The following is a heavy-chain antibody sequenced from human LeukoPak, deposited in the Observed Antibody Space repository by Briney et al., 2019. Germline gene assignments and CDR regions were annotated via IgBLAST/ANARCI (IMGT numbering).Heavy chain of an antibody. J-gene: IGHJ5*02. CDR1: GFTFASYA. CDR2: ISATDGST. Sequence: GGSLRHSCAASGFTFASYAMTWVRQAPGKGLEWVSSISATDGSTYYADSVRGRFTISRDNSKNTLFLQMNSLRAEDTALYYCVACSSASCYGDRFDPWGQGTLVTVSS. CDR3: VACSSASCYGDRFDP. D-gene: IGHD2-2*01. V-gene: IGHV3-23*01.